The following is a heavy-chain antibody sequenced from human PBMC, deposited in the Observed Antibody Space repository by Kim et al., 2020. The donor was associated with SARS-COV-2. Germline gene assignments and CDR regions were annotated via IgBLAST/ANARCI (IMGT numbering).Heavy chain of an antibody. V-gene: IGHV3-30*07. D-gene: IGHD6-13*01. Sequence: VKGRFTISRDNSKNTLYLQMNSRRAEDTAVYYCARDRQQLVLSPRGSFDYWGQGTLVTVSS. J-gene: IGHJ4*02. CDR3: ARDRQQLVLSPRGSFDY.